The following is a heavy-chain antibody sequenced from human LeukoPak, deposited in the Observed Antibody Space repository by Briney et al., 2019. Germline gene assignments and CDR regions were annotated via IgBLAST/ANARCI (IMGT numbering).Heavy chain of an antibody. CDR2: IKRDGSEK. J-gene: IGHJ3*02. Sequence: GGSLRLSCAASRFTFTDYWMSWVRQVPGKGLEWVANIKRDGSEKYYVDSVKGRFTISRDNAKNSLYLQVNSLRAEDTAVYYCARATTVVTLWAFDIWGQGTMVTVSS. D-gene: IGHD4-23*01. CDR3: ARATTVVTLWAFDI. CDR1: RFTFTDYW. V-gene: IGHV3-7*03.